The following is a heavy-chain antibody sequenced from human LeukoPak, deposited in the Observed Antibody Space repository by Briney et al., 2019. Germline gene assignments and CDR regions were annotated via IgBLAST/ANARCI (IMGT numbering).Heavy chain of an antibody. CDR2: IYYSGST. D-gene: IGHD2-15*01. Sequence: SETLSLTCTVSGGSISSSSYYWGWIRQPPGKGLEWIGSIYYSGSTYYNPSLKGRVTISVDTSKNQFSLKLSSVTAADTAVYYCARHGYCSGGSCYSWGYYYYMDVWGKGTTVTISS. CDR3: ARHGYCSGGSCYSWGYYYYMDV. CDR1: GGSISSSSYY. V-gene: IGHV4-39*01. J-gene: IGHJ6*03.